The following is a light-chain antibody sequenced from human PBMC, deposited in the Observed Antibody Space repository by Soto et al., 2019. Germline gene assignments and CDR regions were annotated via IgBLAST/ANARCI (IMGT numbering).Light chain of an antibody. V-gene: IGKV3-11*01. CDR2: DAS. J-gene: IGKJ5*01. Sequence: VVLTQSPATLSLSPWGRATLSCRASQSVGLSLAWYQQKPGQAPRLLIYDASERATGIPARFSGSGSGTDFTLTISRLEPEDFALYYCQQYGYSPITFGQGTRLEIK. CDR3: QQYGYSPIT. CDR1: QSVGLS.